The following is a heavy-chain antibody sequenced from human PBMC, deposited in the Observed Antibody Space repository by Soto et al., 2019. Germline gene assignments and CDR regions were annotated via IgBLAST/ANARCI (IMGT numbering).Heavy chain of an antibody. D-gene: IGHD1-26*01. Sequence: SETLSLTCTVSGGSITSSSYYWGWIRQPPGKGLEWIGSIYYSGSTYYNPFLKSRVTISVDTSKNQFSLKLSSVTAADTAVYYCATQEVGGSYVYTFDPWGQGTLVTVS. CDR1: GGSITSSSYY. CDR3: ATQEVGGSYVYTFDP. J-gene: IGHJ5*02. CDR2: IYYSGST. V-gene: IGHV4-39*01.